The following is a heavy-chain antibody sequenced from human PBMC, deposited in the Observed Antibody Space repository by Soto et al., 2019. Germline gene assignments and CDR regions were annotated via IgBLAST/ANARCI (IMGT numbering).Heavy chain of an antibody. CDR1: GGTFSSYA. CDR2: IIPIFGTA. Sequence: QVQLVQSGAEVKKPGSSVKVSCKASGGTFSSYAISWVRQAPGQGLEWMGGIIPIFGTANYAQKFQGRVTITADESTRTAYMELSSLRSEYTAVYYCARGSRVRYFDAGDDAFDIWGQGTMVTVSS. V-gene: IGHV1-69*01. D-gene: IGHD3-9*01. J-gene: IGHJ3*02. CDR3: ARGSRVRYFDAGDDAFDI.